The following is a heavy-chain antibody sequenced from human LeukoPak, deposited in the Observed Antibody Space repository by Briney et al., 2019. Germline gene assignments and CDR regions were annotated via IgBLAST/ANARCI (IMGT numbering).Heavy chain of an antibody. V-gene: IGHV3-7*01. D-gene: IGHD4-23*01. CDR3: ARDRIYGGTGYYYGMDV. CDR1: RFTFSSYW. Sequence: GGSLTLSCAASRFTFSSYWMRWVRQAPGKGREWGANIKQDGSEKYYVDSVKGRFTISRDNAKNSLYLQMNSLRPEDTAVYYCARDRIYGGTGYYYGMDVWGQGTTVTVSS. J-gene: IGHJ6*02. CDR2: IKQDGSEK.